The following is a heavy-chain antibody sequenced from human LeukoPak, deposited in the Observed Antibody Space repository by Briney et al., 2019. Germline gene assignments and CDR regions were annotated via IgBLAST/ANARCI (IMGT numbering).Heavy chain of an antibody. CDR2: IIPIFGTA. CDR1: GGTFSSYA. J-gene: IGHJ2*01. Sequence: SVKVSCKASGGTFSSYAISWVRQAPGKGLEWMGGIIPIFGTANYAQKFQGRVTITTDESTSTAYMELSSLRSEDTAVYYCAREARNYGGECSYWCFDLWGRGTLVTVSS. V-gene: IGHV1-69*05. D-gene: IGHD4-23*01. CDR3: AREARNYGGECSYWCFDL.